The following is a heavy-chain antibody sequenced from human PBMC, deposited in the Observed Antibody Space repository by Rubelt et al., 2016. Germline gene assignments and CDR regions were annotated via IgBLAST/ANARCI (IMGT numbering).Heavy chain of an antibody. CDR3: ARDAEESYLDY. J-gene: IGHJ4*02. CDR1: GGSISSGDYY. V-gene: IGHV4-31*03. CDR2: SYYSGST. Sequence: VQLQQWGAGLVKPSQTLSLTCTVSGGSISSGDYYWSWIRQHPGKGLEWIGYSYYSGSTYYNPSLKSRVTISVDTSKNQVSLKLSSATAADTSVYYWARDAEESYLDYWGQGTLVTVSS.